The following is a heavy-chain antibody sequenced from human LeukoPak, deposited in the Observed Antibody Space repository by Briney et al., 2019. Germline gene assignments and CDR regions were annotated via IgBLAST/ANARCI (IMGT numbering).Heavy chain of an antibody. CDR2: MNPNSGNT. V-gene: IGHV1-8*01. CDR1: GYTFTSYD. D-gene: IGHD5-18*01. J-gene: IGHJ6*03. Sequence: ASVKVSCKASGYTFTSYDINWVRQATGQGLEWMGWMNPNSGNTGYAQKFQGRVTMTRNTSISTAYMELSSLRSEDTAVYYCARRRGYSYGYNYYYMDVWGKGTTLTISS. CDR3: ARRRGYSYGYNYYYMDV.